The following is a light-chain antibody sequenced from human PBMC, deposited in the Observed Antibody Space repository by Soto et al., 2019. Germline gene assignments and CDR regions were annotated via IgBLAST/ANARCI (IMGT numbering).Light chain of an antibody. CDR2: AKT. CDR1: SANIGAGYD. J-gene: IGLJ2*01. Sequence: QSVLTQPPSVSGAPGQRVTISCTGSSANIGAGYDVHWYQQFPGTSPKLLIYAKTNRPSGVPDRFSGSWSGTAASLAITGLRAEDEADYYCGTWDSSLSAVVFGGGTKLTVL. V-gene: IGLV1-40*01. CDR3: GTWDSSLSAVV.